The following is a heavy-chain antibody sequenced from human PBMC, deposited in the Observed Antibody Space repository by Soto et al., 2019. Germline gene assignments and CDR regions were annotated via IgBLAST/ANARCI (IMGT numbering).Heavy chain of an antibody. V-gene: IGHV4-59*01. CDR3: ARGRYYYDSSGYYYGLYYYYGMDV. CDR2: IYYSGST. Sequence: PSGTLSPTCPFPGGSILSYDWSWIRQPPGKGLEWSRFIYYSGSTNYNPSLKSRVTISVDTSKNQFSLKLSSVTAADTAVYYCARGRYYYDSSGYYYGLYYYYGMDVWGQGTTVTAP. J-gene: IGHJ6*02. D-gene: IGHD3-22*01. CDR1: GGSILSYD.